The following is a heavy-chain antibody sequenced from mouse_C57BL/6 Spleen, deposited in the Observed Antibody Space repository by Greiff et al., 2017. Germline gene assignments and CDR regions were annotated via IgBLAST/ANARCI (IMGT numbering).Heavy chain of an antibody. J-gene: IGHJ4*01. CDR3: AIYSNPYYYAMDY. Sequence: QVQLKESGAELVKPGASVKISCKASGYAFSSYWMNWVKQRPGKGLEWIGQIYPGDGDTNYNGKFKGKATLTADKSSSTAYMQLSSLTSEDSAVYFCAIYSNPYYYAMDYWGQGTSVTVSS. D-gene: IGHD2-5*01. CDR2: IYPGDGDT. CDR1: GYAFSSYW. V-gene: IGHV1-80*01.